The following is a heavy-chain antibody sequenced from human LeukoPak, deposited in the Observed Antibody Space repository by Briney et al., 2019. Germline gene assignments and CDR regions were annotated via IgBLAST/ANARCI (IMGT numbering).Heavy chain of an antibody. V-gene: IGHV3-23*01. CDR2: ISNNGGYT. CDR3: ARGHWGLDN. D-gene: IGHD7-27*01. Sequence: PGGSLRLSCAASGFTFSSSAMSWVRQAPGKGLEWVSAISNNGGYTYYADSVQGRFTISRDNSKSTLCLQMNSLRAEDTAVYYCARGHWGLDNWGQGTLVTVSS. J-gene: IGHJ4*02. CDR1: GFTFSSSA.